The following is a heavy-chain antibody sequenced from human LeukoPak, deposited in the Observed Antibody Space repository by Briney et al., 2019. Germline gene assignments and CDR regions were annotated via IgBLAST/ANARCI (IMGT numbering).Heavy chain of an antibody. Sequence: GGSLRLSCAASGFTVSSNYMSWVRQAPGKGLEWVSAISGSGGSTYYADSVKGRFTISRDNSKNTLYLQMNSLRAEDTAVYYCAKEDIAAAGTDYWGQGTLVTVSS. CDR3: AKEDIAAAGTDY. CDR1: GFTVSSNY. V-gene: IGHV3-23*01. D-gene: IGHD6-13*01. CDR2: ISGSGGST. J-gene: IGHJ4*02.